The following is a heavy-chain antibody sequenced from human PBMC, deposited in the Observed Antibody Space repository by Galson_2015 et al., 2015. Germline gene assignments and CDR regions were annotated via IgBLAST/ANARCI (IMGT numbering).Heavy chain of an antibody. CDR2: ITSSSSTI. Sequence: SMRLSCAASGFTFSSYSMNWVRQAPGKGLEWVSYITSSSSTIYYADSVKGRFTISRDTAKNSLYLQMNSLRVEDTAVYYCARTTGTTPPSFDYWGQGTLVTVSS. CDR1: GFTFSSYS. J-gene: IGHJ4*02. CDR3: ARTTGTTPPSFDY. V-gene: IGHV3-48*01. D-gene: IGHD1-7*01.